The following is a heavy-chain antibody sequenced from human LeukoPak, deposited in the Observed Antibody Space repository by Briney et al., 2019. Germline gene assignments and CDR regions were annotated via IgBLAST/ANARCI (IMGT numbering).Heavy chain of an antibody. CDR2: ISGSGGST. D-gene: IGHD5-18*01. CDR3: AKDLYSFGPFDY. CDR1: GFTFSSYA. V-gene: IGHV3-23*01. Sequence: GGSLRLSCAASGFTFSSYAMSWVRQAPGKGLEWVSGISGSGGSTYYADSVKGRFTISRDNSKNTLYLQMNSLRAENTAVYYCAKDLYSFGPFDYWGQGTLVTVSS. J-gene: IGHJ4*02.